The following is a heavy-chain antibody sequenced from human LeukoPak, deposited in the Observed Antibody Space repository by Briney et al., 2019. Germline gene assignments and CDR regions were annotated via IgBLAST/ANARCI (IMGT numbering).Heavy chain of an antibody. V-gene: IGHV4-34*01. CDR2: INHSGST. J-gene: IGHJ4*02. CDR1: GGSFSGYY. Sequence: PSETLSLTCAVYGGSFSGYYWSWLRQPPGKGLEWIGEINHSGSTNYNPSLKSRVTISVDTSKNQFSLKLSSVTAADTAVYYCARASGYCTNGVCPEDYWGQGTLVTVSS. D-gene: IGHD2-8*01. CDR3: ARASGYCTNGVCPEDY.